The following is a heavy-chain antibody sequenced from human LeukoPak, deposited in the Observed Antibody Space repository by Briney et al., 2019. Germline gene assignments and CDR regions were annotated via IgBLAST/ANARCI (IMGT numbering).Heavy chain of an antibody. D-gene: IGHD1-26*01. Sequence: PGGSLRLSCAASGFTFSSYWMSWVRQAPGKGLEWVANIKQDGSEKYYVDSVKGRFTISRDNSKNTLYLQMNSLRAEDTAVYYCAKGRGSGSYFVDYWGQGTLVTVSS. CDR1: GFTFSSYW. CDR2: IKQDGSEK. CDR3: AKGRGSGSYFVDY. V-gene: IGHV3-7*03. J-gene: IGHJ4*02.